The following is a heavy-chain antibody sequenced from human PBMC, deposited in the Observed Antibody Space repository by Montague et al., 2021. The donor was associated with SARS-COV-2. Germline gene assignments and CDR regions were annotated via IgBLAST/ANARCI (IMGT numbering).Heavy chain of an antibody. CDR2: IYSGGSST. D-gene: IGHD3-22*01. Sequence: SLRLSCAASGFTFSSYAMSWVRQAPGKGLEWVSVIYSGGSSTYYADSVKGRFTISRDNSKNTLYLQMNSLRAEDTAVYYCAKDLGHYYDSSGHYYAGYFDYWGQGTLVTVSS. V-gene: IGHV3-23*03. CDR1: GFTFSSYA. CDR3: AKDLGHYYDSSGHYYAGYFDY. J-gene: IGHJ4*02.